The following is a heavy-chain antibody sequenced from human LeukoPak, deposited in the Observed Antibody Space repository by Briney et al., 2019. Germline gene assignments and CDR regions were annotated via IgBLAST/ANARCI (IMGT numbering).Heavy chain of an antibody. J-gene: IGHJ4*02. CDR2: INPSGGST. D-gene: IGHD5-12*01. CDR1: GYTFTTYY. V-gene: IGHV1-46*01. CDR3: ASHPQGYSGYLY. Sequence: GASVKLSCKTSGYTFTTYYMHWVRQAPGQGLEWMGIINPSGGSTSYAQKFQGRDTMTRDTSTSTVYMELSSLTSEDTAVYYCASHPQGYSGYLYWGQGTLVTVSS.